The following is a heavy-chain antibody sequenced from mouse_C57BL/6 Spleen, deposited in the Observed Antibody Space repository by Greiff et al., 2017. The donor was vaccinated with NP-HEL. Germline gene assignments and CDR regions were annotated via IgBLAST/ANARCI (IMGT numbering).Heavy chain of an antibody. D-gene: IGHD1-1*01. CDR3: ARTPTVVAHYYAMDY. V-gene: IGHV1-7*01. Sequence: QVQLQQSGAELAKPGASVKLSCKASGYTFTSYWMHWVKQRPGQGLEWIGYINPSSGYTTYNQKFKDKATLTADKSSSTAYMQLSSLTYEYSAVYYCARTPTVVAHYYAMDYWGQGTSVTVSS. CDR1: GYTFTSYW. J-gene: IGHJ4*01. CDR2: INPSSGYT.